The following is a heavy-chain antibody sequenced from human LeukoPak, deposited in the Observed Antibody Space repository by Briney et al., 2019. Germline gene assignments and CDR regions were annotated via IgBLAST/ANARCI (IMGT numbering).Heavy chain of an antibody. CDR1: GGSFISDSYY. V-gene: IGHV4-61*09. CDR2: IYTSKST. J-gene: IGHJ4*02. CDR3: ARAQYYYDSSGYFDY. Sequence: SQTLSLTCSVSGGSFISDSYYWNWIRQPAGKGLEWIGHIYTSKSTNYNPSLKSRVTMSVDTSKNQFSLKLSSVTAADTAVYYCARAQYYYDSSGYFDYWGQGTLVTVSS. D-gene: IGHD3-22*01.